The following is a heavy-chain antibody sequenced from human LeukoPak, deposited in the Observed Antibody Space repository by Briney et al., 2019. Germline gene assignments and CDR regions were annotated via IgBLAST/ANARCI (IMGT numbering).Heavy chain of an antibody. CDR1: GFTFSSYS. Sequence: PGGSLRPSCAASGFTFSSYSMNWVRQAPGKGLEWVSSISSSSSYIYYADSVKGRFTISRDNAKNSLYLQMNSLRAEDTAVYYCARNPPNRYCSSTSCCPFDYWGQGTLVTVSS. J-gene: IGHJ4*02. CDR3: ARNPPNRYCSSTSCCPFDY. CDR2: ISSSSSYI. D-gene: IGHD2-2*01. V-gene: IGHV3-21*01.